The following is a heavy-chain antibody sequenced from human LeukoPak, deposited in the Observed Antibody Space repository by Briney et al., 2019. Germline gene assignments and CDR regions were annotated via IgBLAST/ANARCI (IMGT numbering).Heavy chain of an antibody. D-gene: IGHD1-26*01. Sequence: GGSLRLSCAASGFTFSSYAMSWVRQAPGKGLEWVSAISGSGDNTYYADSVKGRFTISRDNSKNTLYLQMNSLRAEDTAVYYCAKGWELLGEIDHWGQGTLVTVSS. CDR2: ISGSGDNT. V-gene: IGHV3-23*01. CDR3: AKGWELLGEIDH. CDR1: GFTFSSYA. J-gene: IGHJ4*02.